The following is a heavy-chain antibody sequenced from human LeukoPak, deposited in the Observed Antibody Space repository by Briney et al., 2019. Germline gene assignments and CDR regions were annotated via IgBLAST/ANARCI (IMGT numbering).Heavy chain of an antibody. D-gene: IGHD1-26*01. CDR2: IYTSGST. J-gene: IGHJ4*02. CDR3: AREGERSYWTHDY. CDR1: GGSISSSSYY. Sequence: SETLSLTCTVSGGSISSSSYYWGWIRQPAGKGLEWIGRIYTSGSTNYNPSLKSRVTMSVDTSKNQFSLKLSSVTAADTAVYYCAREGERSYWTHDYWGQGTLVTVSS. V-gene: IGHV4-61*02.